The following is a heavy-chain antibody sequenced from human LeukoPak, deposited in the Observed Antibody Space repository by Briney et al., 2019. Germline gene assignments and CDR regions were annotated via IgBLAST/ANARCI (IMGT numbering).Heavy chain of an antibody. CDR3: ARQSVYSYGSGD. D-gene: IGHD5-18*01. V-gene: IGHV4-30-2*03. J-gene: IGHJ4*02. CDR1: GGSISSGGYS. Sequence: SQTLSLTCAVSGGSISSGGYSWSWIRQPPGKGLEWIGYIYHSGSTYYNPSLKSRVTISVDTSKNQFSLKLSSVTAADTAVYYCARQSVYSYGSGDWGQGTLVTVSS. CDR2: IYHSGST.